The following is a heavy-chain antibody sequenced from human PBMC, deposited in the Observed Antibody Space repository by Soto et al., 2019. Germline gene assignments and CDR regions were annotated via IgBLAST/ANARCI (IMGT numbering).Heavy chain of an antibody. Sequence: QITLKESGPTLVKPTQTLTLTCTVSGLSLSTSGVGVGWIRQPPGKALEWLALIYWDDDKRYSPSLESRLTITKDTSKNQVVLTMTNMDPVDTATYYCAHRLFVPAVFAYWGQGTLVPVSS. CDR3: AHRLFVPAVFAY. V-gene: IGHV2-5*02. CDR2: IYWDDDK. J-gene: IGHJ4*02. CDR1: GLSLSTSGVG. D-gene: IGHD2-8*01.